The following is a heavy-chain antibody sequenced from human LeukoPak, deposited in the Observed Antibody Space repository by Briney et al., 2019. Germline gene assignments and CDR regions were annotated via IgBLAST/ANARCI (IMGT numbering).Heavy chain of an antibody. D-gene: IGHD3-22*01. CDR1: GVTFSSSW. Sequence: GGSLRLSCAASGVTFSSSWMHWVRQAPGKGLVWVSRIDSDGSSTNYADSVKGRFTISRDNAKNTQYLQMNSLRAEDTAVYYCAVFTMIVPWGQGTLVTVSS. J-gene: IGHJ5*02. CDR3: AVFTMIVP. CDR2: IDSDGSST. V-gene: IGHV3-74*01.